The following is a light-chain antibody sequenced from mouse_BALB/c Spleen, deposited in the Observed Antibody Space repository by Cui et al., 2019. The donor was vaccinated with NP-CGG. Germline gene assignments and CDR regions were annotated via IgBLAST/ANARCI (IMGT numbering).Light chain of an antibody. CDR2: GTN. CDR3: ALWYSNHWV. Sequence: QAVVTQKYALTTSPGETVTLTFRSTTGAVTTSNYANWVQEKPDHLFTGLIGGTNNRAPGVPARFSGSLIGDKAALTFTGAQTEDEAIYFCALWYSNHWVFGGGTKLTVL. V-gene: IGLV1*01. J-gene: IGLJ1*01. CDR1: TGAVTTSNY.